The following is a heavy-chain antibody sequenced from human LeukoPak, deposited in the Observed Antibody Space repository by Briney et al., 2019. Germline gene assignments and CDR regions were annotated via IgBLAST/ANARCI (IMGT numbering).Heavy chain of an antibody. V-gene: IGHV4-59*06. D-gene: IGHD3-10*01. J-gene: IGHJ4*02. CDR3: ARRREQTGEYYFDY. CDR2: IYYSGST. CDR1: GGSISSYY. Sequence: PSETLSLTCTVSGGSISSYYWSWIRQPPGKGLEWIGYIYYSGSTYYNPSLKSRVTISVDTSKNLFSLKLSSVTAADTAVYYCARRREQTGEYYFDYWGQGTLVTVSS.